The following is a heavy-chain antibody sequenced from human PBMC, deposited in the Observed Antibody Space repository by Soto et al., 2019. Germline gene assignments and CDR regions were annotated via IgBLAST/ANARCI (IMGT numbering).Heavy chain of an antibody. J-gene: IGHJ4*02. V-gene: IGHV1-69*08. D-gene: IGHD6-13*01. Sequence: QVQLVQSGAEVKKPGSSVKVSCKASGGTFSSYTISWVRQAPGQGLEWMGRIIPILGIANYAQKFQGRVTITADKSTSTAYMELSSLRSEDTAVYYCAREASSWFIYFDYWGQGTPVTVSS. CDR2: IIPILGIA. CDR1: GGTFSSYT. CDR3: AREASSWFIYFDY.